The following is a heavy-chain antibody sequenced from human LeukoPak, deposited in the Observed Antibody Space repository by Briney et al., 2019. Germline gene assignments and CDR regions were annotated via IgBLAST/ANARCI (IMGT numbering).Heavy chain of an antibody. CDR1: GFTFSDYY. V-gene: IGHV3-33*08. CDR2: IWYDGSQK. J-gene: IGHJ4*02. D-gene: IGHD3-10*01. CDR3: ARDVGNFGSGSSYFDS. Sequence: GGSLRLSCAASGFTFSDYYMSWIRQAPGKGLESVAVIWYDGSQKYYADSVKGRFTISRDNSKNTLSLQMNSLRAEDTAVYYCARDVGNFGSGSSYFDSWGQGTLVTVSS.